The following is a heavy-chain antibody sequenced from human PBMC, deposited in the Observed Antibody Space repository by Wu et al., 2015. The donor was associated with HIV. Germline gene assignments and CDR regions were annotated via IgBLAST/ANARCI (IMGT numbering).Heavy chain of an antibody. Sequence: QVQLVPSGAEVKKPGASVKVSCKASGYTFTGYYMHWVRQAPGQGLEWMGWINPKTGGTNYAQNFQGRVTMTSDASVTTAYMQLYRLTSDDTAVYFCARDSPLLVGYDYWAQGTLVTVSS. J-gene: IGHJ4*02. CDR3: ARDSPLLVGYDY. CDR2: INPKTGGT. V-gene: IGHV1-2*02. D-gene: IGHD1-26*01. CDR1: GYTFTGYY.